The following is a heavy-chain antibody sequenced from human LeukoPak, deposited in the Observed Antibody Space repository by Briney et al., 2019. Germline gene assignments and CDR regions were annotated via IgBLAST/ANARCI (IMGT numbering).Heavy chain of an antibody. Sequence: PSETLSLTCTGSGGSISGYYWSWIRQPPGKGLERIGYIYYSGSTNYNPSLKSRVTISVDTSKNQFSLKLSSVTAADTAVYYCAKESDYVWGRPYYFDSRGQGTLVTVSS. D-gene: IGHD3-16*01. CDR2: IYYSGST. V-gene: IGHV4-59*01. CDR1: GGSISGYY. J-gene: IGHJ4*02. CDR3: AKESDYVWGRPYYFDS.